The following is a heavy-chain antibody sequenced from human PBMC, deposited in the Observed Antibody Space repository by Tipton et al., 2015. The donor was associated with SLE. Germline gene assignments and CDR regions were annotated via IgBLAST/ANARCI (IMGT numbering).Heavy chain of an antibody. V-gene: IGHV3-23*01. CDR2: ITGSGDRS. D-gene: IGHD3-3*01. Sequence: LSLTCAASGFTFSNYAMSWVRQAPGKGLEWVSAITGSGDRSYYIDSVKGRFTISRDNSKNSLYLQMNGLRAEDTAVYYYARSPVDYWNGYSAWGQGTLVTVSS. CDR3: ARSPVDYWNGYSA. CDR1: GFTFSNYA. J-gene: IGHJ4*02.